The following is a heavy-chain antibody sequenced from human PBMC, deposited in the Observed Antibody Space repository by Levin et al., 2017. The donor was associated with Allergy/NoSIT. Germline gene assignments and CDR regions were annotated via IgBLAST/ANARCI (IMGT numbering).Heavy chain of an antibody. J-gene: IGHJ4*02. D-gene: IGHD3-22*01. CDR1: GYTFTGYY. Sequence: ASVKVSCKASGYTFTGYYMHWVRQAPGQGLEWMGWINPNSGGTNYAQKFQGRVTMTRDTSISTAYMELSRLRSDDTAVYYCAMLFNDYDSSGYDYCDFWGQGTLVTVSS. V-gene: IGHV1-2*02. CDR3: AMLFNDYDSSGYDYCDF. CDR2: INPNSGGT.